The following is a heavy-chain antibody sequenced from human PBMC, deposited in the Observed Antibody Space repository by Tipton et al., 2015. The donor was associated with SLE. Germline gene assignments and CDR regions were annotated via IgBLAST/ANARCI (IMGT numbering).Heavy chain of an antibody. Sequence: TLSLTCTVSGASVSSSVYSWGWIRQPPGKGLQWIGAMFYTGSAHYNPSLKGQVAISVDTSKNVFSLNISSVTAADTAIYYCVRLRREHQIVRLGWFWGLGTLVTVSS. D-gene: IGHD2/OR15-2a*01. J-gene: IGHJ1*01. CDR2: MFYTGSA. CDR3: VRLRREHQIVRLGWF. V-gene: IGHV4-39*07. CDR1: GASVSSSVYS.